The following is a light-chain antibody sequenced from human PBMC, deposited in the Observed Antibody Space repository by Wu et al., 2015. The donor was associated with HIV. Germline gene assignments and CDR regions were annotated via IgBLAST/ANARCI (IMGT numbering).Light chain of an antibody. CDR1: QGITNY. Sequence: EIQMTQSPSSLSASVGDRVTITCRASQGITNYLAWYQQKPGKVPKVLIYAASTLQSGAPSRFSGSGSGTDFTLTICSLQPEDVATYYCQKYNTAPWTFGQGPRWKSN. CDR3: QKYNTAPWT. V-gene: IGKV1-27*01. J-gene: IGKJ1*01. CDR2: AAS.